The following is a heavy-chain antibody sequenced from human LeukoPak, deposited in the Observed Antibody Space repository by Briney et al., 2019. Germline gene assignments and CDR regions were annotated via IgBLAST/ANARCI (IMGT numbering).Heavy chain of an antibody. V-gene: IGHV4-59*08. CDR2: IYYSGST. CDR3: ARGRWGPFDP. CDR1: SGSISSYY. Sequence: SETLSLTCTVSSGSISSYYWSRIRQPPGKGLEWIGYIYYSGSTDYNPSLKSRVTISVDTSKNQFSLKLSSVTAADTAVYYCARGRWGPFDPWGQGTLVTVSS. D-gene: IGHD5-24*01. J-gene: IGHJ5*02.